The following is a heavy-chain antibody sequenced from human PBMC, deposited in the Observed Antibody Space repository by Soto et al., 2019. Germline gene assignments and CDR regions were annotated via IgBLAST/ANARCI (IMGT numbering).Heavy chain of an antibody. J-gene: IGHJ4*02. CDR1: GGTFSSYA. D-gene: IGHD6-6*01. CDR3: SVQNSSSSPRNVDY. CDR2: IIPIFGTA. Sequence: SVKVSCKASGGTFSSYAISWVRQAPGQGLEWMGGIIPIFGTANYAQKFQGRVTITADKSTSTAYMELSSLRSEDTAVYYCSVQNSSSSPRNVDYWGQGTLVTVSS. V-gene: IGHV1-69*06.